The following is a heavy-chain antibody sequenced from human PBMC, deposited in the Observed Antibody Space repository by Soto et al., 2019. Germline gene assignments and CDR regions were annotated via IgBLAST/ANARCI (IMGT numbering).Heavy chain of an antibody. Sequence: GGSLRLSCAASGFTFSSYAMSWVRQAPGKGLEWVSAISGSGGSTYYADSVKGRFTISRDNSKNTLYLQMNSLRAEDTAVYYCAKDQEYYDILTGYLDVWGKGTTVTVSS. D-gene: IGHD3-9*01. V-gene: IGHV3-23*01. CDR2: ISGSGGST. J-gene: IGHJ6*04. CDR1: GFTFSSYA. CDR3: AKDQEYYDILTGYLDV.